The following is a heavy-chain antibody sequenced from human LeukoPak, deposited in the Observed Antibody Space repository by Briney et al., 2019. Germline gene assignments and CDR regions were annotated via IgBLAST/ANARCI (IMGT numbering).Heavy chain of an antibody. D-gene: IGHD6-13*01. CDR2: IYYSGST. J-gene: IGHJ4*02. V-gene: IGHV4-59*01. CDR3: AIERRDAAAGTVDY. Sequence: SETLSLTCTVSGGSISSYYWSWIRQPPGKGLEWIGYIYYSGSTNYNPSLKSRVTISVDTSKNQFSLKLSSVTAADTAVYYCAIERRDAAAGTVDYWGQGTLVTVSS. CDR1: GGSISSYY.